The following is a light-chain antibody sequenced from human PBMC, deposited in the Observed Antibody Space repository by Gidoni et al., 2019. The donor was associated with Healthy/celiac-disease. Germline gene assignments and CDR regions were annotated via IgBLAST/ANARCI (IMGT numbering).Light chain of an antibody. V-gene: IGKV3-20*01. CDR1: QSVSSSY. CDR3: QQYDSSPRT. CDR2: GAS. Sequence: EIVLTQSPGPLPLAPGERATLSCRASQSVSSSYLAWYQQKPGQAPRLLIYGASSRASGVPDRFSGSGSGTDFTLTISRLEPEDFAVYYCQQYDSSPRTFGQGTKVEIK. J-gene: IGKJ1*01.